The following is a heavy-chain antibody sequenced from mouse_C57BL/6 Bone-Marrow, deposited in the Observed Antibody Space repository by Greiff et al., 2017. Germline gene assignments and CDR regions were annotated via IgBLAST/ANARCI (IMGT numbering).Heavy chain of an antibody. Sequence: EVMLVESGGGLVKPGGSLKLSCAASGFTFSDYGMHWVRQAPEKGLEWVAYISSGSSTIYYADTVKGRFTISRDNAKNTLFLQMTSLRSEDTAMYYCATSSYDAMDYWGQGTSVTVSS. D-gene: IGHD1-1*01. CDR3: ATSSYDAMDY. V-gene: IGHV5-17*01. CDR1: GFTFSDYG. J-gene: IGHJ4*01. CDR2: ISSGSSTI.